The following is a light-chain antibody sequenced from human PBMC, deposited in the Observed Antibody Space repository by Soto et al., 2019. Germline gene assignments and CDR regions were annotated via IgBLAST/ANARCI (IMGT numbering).Light chain of an antibody. Sequence: QSVRTQPPSVSGAPGQRGTNSCTGSSSNIGAGYDVHWYQQLPGTAPKLLIYCNSNRPSGVPDRVSGSKSGTSASLAITGLQAEDEADYYCQSYDSSRSGWVFGGETKLTVL. CDR3: QSYDSSRSGWV. V-gene: IGLV1-40*01. CDR1: SSNIGAGYD. J-gene: IGLJ3*02. CDR2: CNS.